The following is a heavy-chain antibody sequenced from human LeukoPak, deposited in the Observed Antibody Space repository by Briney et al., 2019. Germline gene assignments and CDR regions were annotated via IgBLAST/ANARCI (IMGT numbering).Heavy chain of an antibody. CDR2: ISGSGGST. CDR1: GFTFSSYA. D-gene: IGHD4-17*01. J-gene: IGHJ4*02. Sequence: RGSLRLSCAASGFTFSSYAMSWVRQAPGKGLEWVSAISGSGGSTYYADSVKGRFTISRDNSKNTLYLQMNSLRAEDTAVYYCASMTTVTYTTFDYWGQGTLGTVSA. CDR3: ASMTTVTYTTFDY. V-gene: IGHV3-23*01.